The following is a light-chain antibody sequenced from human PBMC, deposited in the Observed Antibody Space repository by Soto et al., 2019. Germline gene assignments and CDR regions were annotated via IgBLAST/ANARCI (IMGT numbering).Light chain of an antibody. Sequence: DIVLTQSPLSLPVTPGEPASISCRSSQSLLHSNGNIYLDWYLQKPGHSPHLLIHLGSIRASGVPDRFSGSGSGTDFTLTITRLEAADVGVYYCMLAIQAPHTFGLGTKVEIK. CDR1: QSLLHSNGNIY. CDR3: MLAIQAPHT. CDR2: LGS. V-gene: IGKV2-28*01. J-gene: IGKJ1*01.